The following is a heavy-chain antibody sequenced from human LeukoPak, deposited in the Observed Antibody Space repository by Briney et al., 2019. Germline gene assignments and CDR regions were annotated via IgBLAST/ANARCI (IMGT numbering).Heavy chain of an antibody. J-gene: IGHJ4*02. CDR3: AREWNSRATFDY. Sequence: NPGGSLRLSCRASASGDDFTSHSMNWVRQAPGKGLGWISYIHSSGNYIFDAASVKGRFTVSRDNAGNSLYLQMNSLRVEDTAMYYCAREWNSRATFDYWGQGTLVTVSS. D-gene: IGHD1-1*01. V-gene: IGHV3-21*05. CDR2: IHSSGNYI. CDR1: ASGDDFTSHS.